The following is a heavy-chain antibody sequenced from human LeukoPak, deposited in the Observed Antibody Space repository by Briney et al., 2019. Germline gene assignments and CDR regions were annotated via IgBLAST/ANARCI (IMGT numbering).Heavy chain of an antibody. Sequence: GGSLRLSCAASGFTFSSHSMSWVRQAPGKGLEWVSSISSSSSYIYYADSVKGRFTISRDNAKNSLYLQMNSPRAEDTAVYYCARANDNYYYYYMDVWGKGTTVTISS. J-gene: IGHJ6*03. CDR1: GFTFSSHS. CDR2: ISSSSSYI. V-gene: IGHV3-21*01. D-gene: IGHD3-9*01. CDR3: ARANDNYYYYYMDV.